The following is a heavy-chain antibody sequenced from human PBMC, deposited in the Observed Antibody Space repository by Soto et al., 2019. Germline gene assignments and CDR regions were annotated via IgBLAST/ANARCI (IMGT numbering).Heavy chain of an antibody. Sequence: QLQLQESGPGLVKPSETLSLTCTVSGGSISSSSYYWGWIRQPPGKGLEWIGSIYYSGSTYYNPALKSRVTISVDTSKNQFSLKLSSVTAADTAVYYCARLSYDSSGYYYGKPAYYFDYWGQGTLVTVSS. J-gene: IGHJ4*02. V-gene: IGHV4-39*01. CDR2: IYYSGST. CDR1: GGSISSSSYY. D-gene: IGHD3-22*01. CDR3: ARLSYDSSGYYYGKPAYYFDY.